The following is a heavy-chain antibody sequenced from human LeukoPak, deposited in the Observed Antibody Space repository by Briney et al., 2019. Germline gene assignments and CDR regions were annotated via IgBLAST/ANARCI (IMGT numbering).Heavy chain of an antibody. Sequence: GASVKVSCKASGYTFTGYYMHWVRQAPGQGLEWMGWINPNSGGTNYAQKFQGRVTMTRDTSISAAYMELSRLRSDDTAVYYCARSRSSIAAPAFDYWGQGTLVTVSS. V-gene: IGHV1-2*02. CDR1: GYTFTGYY. CDR2: INPNSGGT. CDR3: ARSRSSIAAPAFDY. D-gene: IGHD6-6*01. J-gene: IGHJ4*02.